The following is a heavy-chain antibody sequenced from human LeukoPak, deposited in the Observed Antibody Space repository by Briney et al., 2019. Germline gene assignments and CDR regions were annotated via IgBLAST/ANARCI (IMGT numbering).Heavy chain of an antibody. Sequence: GGSLRLSCAASGFTFSSFVMSWVRQAPGRGLEWVSTINNNGGSTYYADSVKDRFTISRDNSKNTLYLQMNSLRGEDTAVYYCAKRAPYCSSTSCSGDYFDYWGQGTLVTVSS. CDR1: GFTFSSFV. V-gene: IGHV3-23*01. J-gene: IGHJ4*02. CDR2: INNNGGST. CDR3: AKRAPYCSSTSCSGDYFDY. D-gene: IGHD2-2*01.